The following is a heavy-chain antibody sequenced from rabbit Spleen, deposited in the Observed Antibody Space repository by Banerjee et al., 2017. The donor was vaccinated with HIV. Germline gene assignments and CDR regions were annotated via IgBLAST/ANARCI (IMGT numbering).Heavy chain of an antibody. CDR2: IYTGSSGGT. D-gene: IGHD8-1*01. Sequence: QQLEESGGDLVKPGASLTLTCIASGVSFSVSSYMCWVRQAPGKGLEWIACIYTGSSGGTYYANWAKGRFTISKTSSTTVTLQMTSLTAADTATYFCARADIHTSLTRLDLWGQGTLVTVS. CDR1: GVSFSVSSY. J-gene: IGHJ3*01. CDR3: ARADIHTSLTRLDL. V-gene: IGHV1S40*01.